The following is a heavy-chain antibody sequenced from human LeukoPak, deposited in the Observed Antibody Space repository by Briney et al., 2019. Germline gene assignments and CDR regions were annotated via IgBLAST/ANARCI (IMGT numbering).Heavy chain of an antibody. CDR2: ISAYNGNT. CDR3: ARDRECSITTCYRYWFDP. D-gene: IGHD2-2*01. CDR1: GYTFTSYG. V-gene: IGHV1-18*01. Sequence: ASVKVSCKASGYTFTSYGISWVRQAPGQGLEWMGWISAYNGNTNYAQKLQGRVTMTTDTSTSTAYMELRSLRSDDTAVYCCARDRECSITTCYRYWFDPWGQGTLVTVSS. J-gene: IGHJ5*02.